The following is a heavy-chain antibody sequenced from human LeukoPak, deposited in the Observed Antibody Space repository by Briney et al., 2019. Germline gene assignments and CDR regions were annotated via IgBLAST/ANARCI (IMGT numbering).Heavy chain of an antibody. V-gene: IGHV1-18*04. D-gene: IGHD5-18*01. CDR2: ISAYNGNT. CDR3: ARDQHTAMAHFDY. Sequence: ASVKVSCKASGYTFTSYYMHWVRQAPGQGLEWMGWISAYNGNTNYAQKLQGRVTMTTDTSTSTAYMELRSLRSDDTAVYYCARDQHTAMAHFDYWGQGTLVTVSS. J-gene: IGHJ4*02. CDR1: GYTFTSYY.